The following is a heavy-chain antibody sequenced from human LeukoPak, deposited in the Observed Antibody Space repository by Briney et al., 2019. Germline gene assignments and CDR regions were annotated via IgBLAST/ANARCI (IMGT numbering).Heavy chain of an antibody. Sequence: GGSLILSCAASGFTFSSYGMHWVRQAPGKGLEWVAVIWYDGSNKYYADSVKGRFTISRDNSKNTLYLQMNSLRAEDTAVYYCARDGGYDQENWFDPWGQGTLVTVSS. CDR2: IWYDGSNK. D-gene: IGHD5-12*01. CDR1: GFTFSSYG. CDR3: ARDGGYDQENWFDP. J-gene: IGHJ5*02. V-gene: IGHV3-33*01.